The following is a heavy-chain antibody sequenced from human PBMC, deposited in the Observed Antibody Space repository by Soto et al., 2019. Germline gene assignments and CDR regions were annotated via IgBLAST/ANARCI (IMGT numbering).Heavy chain of an antibody. Sequence: PGKGRFTISRDNSKNTLYLQMNRLRDEDTAVYYCARGALWFGDFSFAYWGQGTLVPVSS. V-gene: IGHV3-30*01. J-gene: IGHJ4*02. CDR3: ARGALWFGDFSFAY. D-gene: IGHD3-10*01.